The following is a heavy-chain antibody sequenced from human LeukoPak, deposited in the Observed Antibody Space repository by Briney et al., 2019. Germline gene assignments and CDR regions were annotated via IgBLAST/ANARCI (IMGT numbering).Heavy chain of an antibody. J-gene: IGHJ4*02. CDR3: ARLFYDHLWGTYRNGWDYFDY. CDR1: GFTFSSYA. V-gene: IGHV3-30*04. CDR2: ISYDGSNK. Sequence: GGSLRLSCAASGFTFSSYAMHWVRQAPGKGLEWVAVISYDGSNKYYADSVKGRFTISRDNSKNTLYLQMNSLRAEDTAVYYCARLFYDHLWGTYRNGWDYFDYWGLGTLVTVSS. D-gene: IGHD3-16*02.